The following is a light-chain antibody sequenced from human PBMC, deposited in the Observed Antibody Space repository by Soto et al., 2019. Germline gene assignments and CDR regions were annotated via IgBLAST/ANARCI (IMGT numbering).Light chain of an antibody. Sequence: QSALTQPRSVSGSPGQSVTISCTGTSTDVGGYNYVSWYQQHPGKVPKLMLYDVSKRPSGVPDRFAGFKSGNTASLTSSGLPAEDEADYYCCSYAGRDTLYVFGSGTKLTVL. J-gene: IGLJ1*01. CDR2: DVS. CDR1: STDVGGYNY. CDR3: CSYAGRDTLYV. V-gene: IGLV2-11*01.